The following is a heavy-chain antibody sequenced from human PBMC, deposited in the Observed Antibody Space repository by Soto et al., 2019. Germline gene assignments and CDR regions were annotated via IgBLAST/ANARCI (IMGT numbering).Heavy chain of an antibody. CDR1: GFSLNRAGEG. J-gene: IGHJ4*02. V-gene: IGHV2-5*01. CDR3: AHRTVSFGAYYFDY. D-gene: IGHD3-16*01. Sequence: SGPTLVNPTETLTLICSFSGFSLNRAGEGVGWIRQPPGKALEWLALFYSQSDKLYNPTLQNRLTVTTDTSKNQVVLTLTNMDPVDTVTYYCAHRTVSFGAYYFDYWGQGALVTVSS. CDR2: FYSQSDK.